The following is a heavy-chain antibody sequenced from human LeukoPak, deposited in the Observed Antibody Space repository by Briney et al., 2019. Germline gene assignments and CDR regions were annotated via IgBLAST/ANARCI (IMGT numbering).Heavy chain of an antibody. V-gene: IGHV4-59*01. Sequence: PSETLSLTCTVSGGSISSYYWSWIRQPPGKGLEWIGYIYYSGSTNYNPSLKSRVTISVDTSKNQFSLKLSSVTAADTAVYYCARGILDYGSSLWSNWFDPWGQETLVTVSS. CDR2: IYYSGST. D-gene: IGHD4/OR15-4a*01. CDR3: ARGILDYGSSLWSNWFDP. J-gene: IGHJ5*02. CDR1: GGSISSYY.